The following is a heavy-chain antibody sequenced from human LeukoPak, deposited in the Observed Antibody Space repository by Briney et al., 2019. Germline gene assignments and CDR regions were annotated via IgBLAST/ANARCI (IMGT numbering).Heavy chain of an antibody. CDR1: GGSISSYY. V-gene: IGHV4-59*01. J-gene: IGHJ4*02. CDR3: ARERYYYGSGSYPDY. Sequence: SETLTLTCTVSGGSISSYYWSWIRQPPGKGLEWIGYIDYSGSNNYYPSLKSRVTISVDKSKNQLSLKLSSLTAEDTAVYYCARERYYYGSGSYPDYWGKGTLVTVSS. CDR2: IDYSGSN. D-gene: IGHD3-10*01.